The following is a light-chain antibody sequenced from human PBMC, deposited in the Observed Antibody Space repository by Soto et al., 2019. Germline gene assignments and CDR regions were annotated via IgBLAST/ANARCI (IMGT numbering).Light chain of an antibody. CDR1: QSVSSSY. J-gene: IGKJ4*01. V-gene: IGKV3-20*01. Sequence: IVLTQARGTLSLSPGERATLSCRASQSVSSSYLVWYQQRPGQPPRLLIYGTSTRAAGISDRFSGSGSGTDFTLTIYRLEPGDSAVYYCQQYGTSALTFGGGTKV. CDR2: GTS. CDR3: QQYGTSALT.